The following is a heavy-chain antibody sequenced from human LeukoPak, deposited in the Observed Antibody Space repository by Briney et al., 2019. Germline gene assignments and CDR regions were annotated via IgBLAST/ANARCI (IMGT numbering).Heavy chain of an antibody. Sequence: GGSLRLSCAASGFTVSSNYMSWVRQAPGKGLEWVSVIYSGGSTYYADSVKGRFTISRDNSKNTLYLQMNSLRAEDTAVYYCARIKTYYYDSSGYPPEYYFDYWGQGTLVTVSS. J-gene: IGHJ4*02. D-gene: IGHD3-22*01. CDR2: IYSGGST. CDR3: ARIKTYYYDSSGYPPEYYFDY. V-gene: IGHV3-66*01. CDR1: GFTVSSNY.